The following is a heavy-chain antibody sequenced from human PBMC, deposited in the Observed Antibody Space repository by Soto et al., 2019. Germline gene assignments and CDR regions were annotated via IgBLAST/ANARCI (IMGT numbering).Heavy chain of an antibody. D-gene: IGHD3-22*01. Sequence: PSETLSLTCTVSVGSISSSSYYWGWIRQPPGKGLEWIGSIYYSGSTYYNPSLKSRVTISVDTSKNQFSLKLSSVTAADTAVYYCARRSFDSSGYYELNWFDPWGQGTLVTVSS. CDR3: ARRSFDSSGYYELNWFDP. CDR2: IYYSGST. J-gene: IGHJ5*02. V-gene: IGHV4-39*01. CDR1: VGSISSSSYY.